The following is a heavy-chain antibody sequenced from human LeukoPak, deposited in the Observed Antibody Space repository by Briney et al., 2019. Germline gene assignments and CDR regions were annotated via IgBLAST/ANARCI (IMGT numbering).Heavy chain of an antibody. CDR2: IYYSGST. V-gene: IGHV4-39*07. Sequence: SETLSLTCTVSDGSISSSSYYWGWIRQPPGKGLEWIGSIYYSGSTYYNPSLKSRVTISVDTSKNQFSLKLSSVTAADTAVYYCASETYYYGSGSRYNGVWGKGTTVTVSS. CDR1: DGSISSSSYY. D-gene: IGHD3-10*01. J-gene: IGHJ6*04. CDR3: ASETYYYGSGSRYNGV.